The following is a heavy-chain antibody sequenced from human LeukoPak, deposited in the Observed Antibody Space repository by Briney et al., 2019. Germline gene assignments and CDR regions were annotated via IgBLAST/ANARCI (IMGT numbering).Heavy chain of an antibody. D-gene: IGHD3/OR15-3a*01. CDR2: ISYDGSNK. J-gene: IGHJ5*02. CDR3: AKSPKFWTAQNWFDP. Sequence: GGSLRLSCAASGFTFSSYAMHWVRQAPGKGLEWVAVISYDGSNKYYADSVKGRFTISRDNSKNTLYLQMDSLRAEDTAVYYCAKSPKFWTAQNWFDPWGQGTLVTVSS. V-gene: IGHV3-30*04. CDR1: GFTFSSYA.